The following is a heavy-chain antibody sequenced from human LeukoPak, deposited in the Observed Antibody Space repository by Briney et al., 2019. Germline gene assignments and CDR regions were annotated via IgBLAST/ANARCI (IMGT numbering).Heavy chain of an antibody. CDR3: ARYRGDYYYYGMDV. Sequence: SETLSLTCTVSGGSISSYYWSWIRQPPGKGLEWIGFIYYSGSTNYNPSLKSRVTISVGTSKNQFSLKRSSVTAADTAVYYCARYRGDYYYYGMDVWGQGTTVTVSS. V-gene: IGHV4-59*01. J-gene: IGHJ6*02. CDR2: IYYSGST. D-gene: IGHD1-14*01. CDR1: GGSISSYY.